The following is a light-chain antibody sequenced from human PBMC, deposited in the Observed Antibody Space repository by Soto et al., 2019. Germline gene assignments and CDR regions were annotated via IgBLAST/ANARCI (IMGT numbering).Light chain of an antibody. J-gene: IGKJ1*01. CDR1: ENVSTF. Sequence: EVVLTQSPATLSLSPGERATLSCRASENVSTFVDWYQQTPGQAPRLLIYGASNRATGIPARFSGSGSGTDFTLTSSDLEPEDFAVYYCQQHSHWPPWTFGQGTRVEIQ. CDR3: QQHSHWPPWT. CDR2: GAS. V-gene: IGKV3-11*01.